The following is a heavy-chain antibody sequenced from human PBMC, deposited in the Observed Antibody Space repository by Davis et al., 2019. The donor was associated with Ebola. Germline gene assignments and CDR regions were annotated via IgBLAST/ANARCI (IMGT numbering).Heavy chain of an antibody. V-gene: IGHV3-11*04. CDR1: GFTFSDYY. CDR3: ASFGDPHYHGMDV. J-gene: IGHJ6*04. CDR2: ISSSGSTI. Sequence: GGSLRLSCAASGFTFSDYYMSWIRQAPGKGLEWVSYISSSGSTIYYADSVKGRFTISRDNAKNSLYLQMNSLRDEDTAVYYCASFGDPHYHGMDVWGKGTTVTVSS. D-gene: IGHD3-10*01.